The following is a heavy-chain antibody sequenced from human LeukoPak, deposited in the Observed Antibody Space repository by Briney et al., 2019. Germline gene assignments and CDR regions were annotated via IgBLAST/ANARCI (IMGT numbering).Heavy chain of an antibody. CDR3: TTDLYYYGSGSHLYSDY. Sequence: GGSLRLSCAASGFNFSDYTMTWVRQAPGKGLEWVGRIKSKTDGGTTDYAAPVKGRFTISRDDSKNTLYLQMNSLKTEDTAVYYCTTDLYYYGSGSHLYSDYWGQGTLVTVSS. CDR1: GFNFSDYT. V-gene: IGHV3-15*01. D-gene: IGHD3-10*01. CDR2: IKSKTDGGTT. J-gene: IGHJ4*02.